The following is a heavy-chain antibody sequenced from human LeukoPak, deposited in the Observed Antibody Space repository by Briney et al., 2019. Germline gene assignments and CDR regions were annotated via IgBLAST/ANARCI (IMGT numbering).Heavy chain of an antibody. J-gene: IGHJ4*02. CDR1: GYIFTTYF. CDR3: ARELDY. Sequence: ASVKVSCKASGYIFTTYFIHWVRQAPGQGLEWMGWINPNSGGTNYAQKFQGRVTMTRDTSISTAYMELSRLRSDDTAVYYCARELDYWGQGTLVTVSS. V-gene: IGHV1-2*02. CDR2: INPNSGGT.